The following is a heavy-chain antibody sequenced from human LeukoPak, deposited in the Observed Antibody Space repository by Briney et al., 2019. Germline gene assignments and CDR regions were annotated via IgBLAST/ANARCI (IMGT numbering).Heavy chain of an antibody. CDR3: ARGEGYGGYSYGYIFDYYYYYMDV. D-gene: IGHD5-18*01. V-gene: IGHV1-46*01. Sequence: GASVKVSCKASGYTFTSYYMHWVRQAPGQGLEWMGIINPSGGSTSYAQKFQGRVTMTRDTSTSTVYMELSSLRSEDTAVYYCARGEGYGGYSYGYIFDYYYYYMDVWGKGTTVTISS. CDR1: GYTFTSYY. J-gene: IGHJ6*03. CDR2: INPSGGST.